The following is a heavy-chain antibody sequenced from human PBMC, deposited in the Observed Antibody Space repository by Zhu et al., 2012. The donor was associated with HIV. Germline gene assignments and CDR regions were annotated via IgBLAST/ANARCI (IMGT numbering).Heavy chain of an antibody. D-gene: IGHD2/OR15-2a*01. CDR3: ARFTDYLLAFDS. Sequence: QVHLQESGSGLVKPSQTLSLTCVVSGASLNTGGYSRIRQPPGEGLEWIGYIYHTGSTYYNPSLKSRVTISQDRSRSQASLKLRSVTAADTAVYYCARFTDYLLAFDSWGLGTLVTVSS. J-gene: IGHJ4*02. CDR1: GASLNTGGYS. CDR2: IYHTGST. V-gene: IGHV4-30-2*01.